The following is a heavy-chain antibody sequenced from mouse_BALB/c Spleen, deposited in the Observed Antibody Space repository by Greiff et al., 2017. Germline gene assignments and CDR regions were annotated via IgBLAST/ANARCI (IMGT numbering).Heavy chain of an antibody. D-gene: IGHD2-2*01. V-gene: IGHV5-4*02. J-gene: IGHJ3*01. CDR2: ISDGGSYT. CDR3: ARDRELGYDGWFAY. Sequence: EVHLVESGGGLVKPGGSLKLSCAASGFTFSDYYMYWVRQTPEKRLEWVATISDGGSYTYYPDSVKGRFTISRDNAKNNLYLQMSSLKSEDTAMYYCARDRELGYDGWFAYWGQGTLVTVSA. CDR1: GFTFSDYY.